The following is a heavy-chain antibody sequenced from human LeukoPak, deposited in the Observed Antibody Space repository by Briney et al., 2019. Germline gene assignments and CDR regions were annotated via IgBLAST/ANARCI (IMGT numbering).Heavy chain of an antibody. CDR2: INHSGST. V-gene: IGHV4-34*01. J-gene: IGHJ4*02. D-gene: IGHD5-18*01. CDR3: ARDFAPVDTAMRFDY. Sequence: SETLSLTCAVYGGSFSSYYWSWIRQPPGKGLEWIGEINHSGSTNYNPSLKSRVTISVDTSKNQFSLKLSSVTAADTAVYYCARDFAPVDTAMRFDYWGQGTLVTVSS. CDR1: GGSFSSYY.